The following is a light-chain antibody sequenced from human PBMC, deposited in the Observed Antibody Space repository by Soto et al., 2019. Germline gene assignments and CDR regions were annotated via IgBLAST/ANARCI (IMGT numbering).Light chain of an antibody. CDR1: QSVGRDY. V-gene: IGKV3-20*01. CDR2: EAS. J-gene: IGKJ5*01. Sequence: ELVLTQSPGTLSMSPGERATLSCRVSQSVGRDYLAWFQQKPGQAPRLLIYEASTRATGIPDRFSGSGSGTDLTLTISRLEPEDFAVYYCQQYGSSPITFGQGTRLEIK. CDR3: QQYGSSPIT.